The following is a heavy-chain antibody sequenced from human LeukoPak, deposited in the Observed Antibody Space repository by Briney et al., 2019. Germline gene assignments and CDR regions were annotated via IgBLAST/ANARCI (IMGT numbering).Heavy chain of an antibody. J-gene: IGHJ4*02. CDR3: ARGRNTMVRGVIRACYFDY. D-gene: IGHD3-10*01. V-gene: IGHV4-34*01. CDR1: GFTFSSYG. CDR2: IDHSGST. Sequence: GSLRLSCAASGFTFSSYGMHWVRQPPGKGLEWIGEIDHSGSTNYNPSLKSRVTISVDTSKNQFSLKLSSVTAADTAVYYCARGRNTMVRGVIRACYFDYWGQGTLVTVSS.